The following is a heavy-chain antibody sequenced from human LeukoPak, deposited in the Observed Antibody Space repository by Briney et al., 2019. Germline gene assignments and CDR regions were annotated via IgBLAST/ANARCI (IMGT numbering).Heavy chain of an antibody. CDR3: ARGSSYGFSMGY. V-gene: IGHV1-18*01. Sequence: GASVKVSCKASGYTFTNYGINWVRQAPGQGLEWMGWISTYNGDTNYAQKLQDRVTMTTDTSTSTAYMELRSLRSDDTAVYYCARGSSYGFSMGYWGQGTLVTVSS. D-gene: IGHD5-18*01. J-gene: IGHJ4*02. CDR1: GYTFTNYG. CDR2: ISTYNGDT.